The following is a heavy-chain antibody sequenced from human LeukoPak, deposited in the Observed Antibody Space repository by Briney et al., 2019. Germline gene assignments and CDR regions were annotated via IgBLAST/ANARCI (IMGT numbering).Heavy chain of an antibody. Sequence: SETLSLAYTVSGGSVSSSSYYWGWIRQPPGKGPEWIGGIYYSGSTYYNPSLKSRVTISVDTSKNQFSLKLSSVTAADTAVYYCARPPYSYGYVLNAPFDYWGQGTLVTVSS. V-gene: IGHV4-39*01. J-gene: IGHJ4*02. CDR3: ARPPYSYGYVLNAPFDY. CDR2: IYYSGST. CDR1: GGSVSSSSYY. D-gene: IGHD5-18*01.